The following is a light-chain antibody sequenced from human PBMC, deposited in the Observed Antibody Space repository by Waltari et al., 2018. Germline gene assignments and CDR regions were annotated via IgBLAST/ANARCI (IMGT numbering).Light chain of an antibody. CDR3: QQYYSTPQT. Sequence: DIVMNQSPDSLAEPLGVRATINGKSTQSVLYSSNNKNYLAWYQQKPGQPPKLLIYWAATRESGVPDRFSGSGSGTDFTLTISSLQAEDVAVYYCQQYYSTPQTFGQGTKVEIK. CDR1: QSVLYSSNNKNY. CDR2: WAA. J-gene: IGKJ1*01. V-gene: IGKV4-1*01.